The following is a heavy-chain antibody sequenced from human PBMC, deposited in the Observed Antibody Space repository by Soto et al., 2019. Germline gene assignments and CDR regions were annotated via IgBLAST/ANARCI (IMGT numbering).Heavy chain of an antibody. Sequence: EVQLLESGGGLVQPGGSLRLSCAASGITFHSYVMWWIRQAPGKGLEWVSSISGSGDRTYYAGSVKGRFTISRDNSKNTLYLQIDSLRDEDTAMYYCARVALESSGTTYYSDHWGQGTLVTVS. CDR1: GITFHSYV. CDR3: ARVALESSGTTYYSDH. CDR2: ISGSGDRT. V-gene: IGHV3-23*01. J-gene: IGHJ4*02. D-gene: IGHD3-22*01.